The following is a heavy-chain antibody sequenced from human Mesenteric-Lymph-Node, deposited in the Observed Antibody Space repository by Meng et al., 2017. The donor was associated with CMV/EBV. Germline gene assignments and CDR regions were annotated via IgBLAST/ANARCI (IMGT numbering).Heavy chain of an antibody. V-gene: IGHV3-30*02. CDR1: GFTFRSYG. D-gene: IGHD5-12*01. Sequence: GESLKISCAASGFTFRSYGMHWVRQAPGKGLEWVAFIRYDGSNKYYADSVKGRFTISRDNSKNTLYLQMSSLRAEDTAVYYCAKVYGGYDPSIDYWGQGTLVTVSS. CDR3: AKVYGGYDPSIDY. J-gene: IGHJ4*02. CDR2: IRYDGSNK.